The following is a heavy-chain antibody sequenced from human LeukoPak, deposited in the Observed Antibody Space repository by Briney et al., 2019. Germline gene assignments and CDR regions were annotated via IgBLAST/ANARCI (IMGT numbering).Heavy chain of an antibody. J-gene: IGHJ4*02. CDR3: ARMTPDSPSFDY. CDR2: IDWDDDK. CDR1: GFSLSTPEMC. V-gene: IGHV2-70*17. D-gene: IGHD2-15*01. Sequence: ESGPTLVNPTQTLTLTCTLSGFSLSTPEMCVTWIRQPPGKALEWLARIDWDDDKFYSPSLRTRLTISKDTPKNQVVLRMTNMDPVDTGTYYCARMTPDSPSFDYWGQGALITVSS.